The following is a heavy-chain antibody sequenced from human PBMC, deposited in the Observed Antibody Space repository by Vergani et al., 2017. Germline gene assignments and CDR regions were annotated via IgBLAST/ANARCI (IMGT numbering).Heavy chain of an antibody. Sequence: EVQLLESGGGLVQPGGSLRLSCEASGFSFPGYAMSWVRQAPGKGLEWVSSVSGSSATPYYADSVKGRFIISRDNSKNTLHLQMNSLRAEDTAVYYCARSESHYYYYMDVWGKGTTVTVSS. CDR1: GFSFPGYA. J-gene: IGHJ6*03. V-gene: IGHV3-23*01. CDR2: VSGSSATP. CDR3: ARSESHYYYYMDV.